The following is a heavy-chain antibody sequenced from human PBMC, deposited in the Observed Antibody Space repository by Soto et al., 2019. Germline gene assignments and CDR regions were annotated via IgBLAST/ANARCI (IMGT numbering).Heavy chain of an antibody. J-gene: IGHJ4*02. CDR2: INAGNGNT. Sequence: ASVKVSCKASGYTFNTFGITWVRQAPGQRLEWMGWINAGNGNTKYSQKFQGRVTITRDTSASTAYMELSSLRSEDTAIYYCGRWAAGFDYWGQGTLVTVSS. V-gene: IGHV1-3*01. D-gene: IGHD6-13*01. CDR3: GRWAAGFDY. CDR1: GYTFNTFG.